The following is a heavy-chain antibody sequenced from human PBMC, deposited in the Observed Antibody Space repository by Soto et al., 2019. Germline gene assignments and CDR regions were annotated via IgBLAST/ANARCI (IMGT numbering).Heavy chain of an antibody. CDR3: ARDPLICSSTSCYVQGFDY. CDR1: GFTFSSYG. Sequence: GGSLRLSCAASGFTFSSYGMHWVRQAPGKGLEWVAVIWYDGSNKYYADSVKGRFTISRDNSKNTLYLQMNSLRAEDTAVYYCARDPLICSSTSCYVQGFDYWGQGTLVTVSS. V-gene: IGHV3-33*01. CDR2: IWYDGSNK. J-gene: IGHJ4*02. D-gene: IGHD2-2*01.